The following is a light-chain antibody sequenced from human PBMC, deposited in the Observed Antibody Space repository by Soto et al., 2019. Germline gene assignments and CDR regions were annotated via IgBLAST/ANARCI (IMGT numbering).Light chain of an antibody. CDR2: EGS. CDR3: CSYAGSSTVV. V-gene: IGLV2-23*01. J-gene: IGLJ2*01. Sequence: QSALTQPASVSRSPGQSITISCTGTSSDVGSYNLVSWYQQHPGKAPKLMIYEGSKRPSGVSNRFSGSKSGNTASLTISGLQAEDEAAYYCCSYAGSSTVVFGGGTKVTVL. CDR1: SSDVGSYNL.